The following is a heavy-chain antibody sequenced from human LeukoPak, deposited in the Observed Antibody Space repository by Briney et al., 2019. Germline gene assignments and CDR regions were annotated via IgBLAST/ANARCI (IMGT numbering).Heavy chain of an antibody. CDR2: IIPIFGTA. V-gene: IGHV1-69*06. CDR1: GGTFSSYA. Sequence: ASVKVSCKASGGTFSSYAISWVRQAPGQGLEWMGGIIPIFGTANYAQKFQGRVTITADKSTSTAYMELSSLRSEDTAVYYCARATRGYCSGGSCYRAGSFDLWGRGTLVTVSS. J-gene: IGHJ2*01. D-gene: IGHD2-15*01. CDR3: ARATRGYCSGGSCYRAGSFDL.